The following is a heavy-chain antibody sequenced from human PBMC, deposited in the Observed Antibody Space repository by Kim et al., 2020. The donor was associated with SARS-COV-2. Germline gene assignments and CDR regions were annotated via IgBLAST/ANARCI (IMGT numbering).Heavy chain of an antibody. V-gene: IGHV1-18*01. CDR1: GYTFTSYG. CDR3: ARGLLWFGELFEGSDY. D-gene: IGHD3-10*01. CDR2: ISAYNGNT. J-gene: IGHJ4*02. Sequence: ASVKVSCKASGYTFTSYGISWVRQAPGQGLEWMGWISAYNGNTNYAQKLQGRVTMTTDTSTSTAYMELRSLRSDDTAVYYCARGLLWFGELFEGSDYWGQGTLVTVSS.